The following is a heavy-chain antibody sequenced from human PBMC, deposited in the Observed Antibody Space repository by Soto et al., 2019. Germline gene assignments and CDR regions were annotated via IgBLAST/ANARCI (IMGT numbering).Heavy chain of an antibody. J-gene: IGHJ6*02. Sequence: IWYDGSNKYYADSVKGRFTISRDNSKNTLYLQMNSLRAEDTAVYYCARELRGYYNYYYYGMDVWGQGTTVTVSS. CDR3: ARELRGYYNYYYYGMDV. CDR2: IWYDGSNK. V-gene: IGHV3-33*01. D-gene: IGHD3-3*01.